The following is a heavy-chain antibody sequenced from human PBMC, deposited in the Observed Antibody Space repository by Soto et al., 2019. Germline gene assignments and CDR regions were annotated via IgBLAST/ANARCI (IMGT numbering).Heavy chain of an antibody. V-gene: IGHV3-33*01. J-gene: IGHJ5*02. CDR2: IWSDGSKE. Sequence: QAQLVESGGGVVQPGRSLRLSCAASGLPFSASGMHWVRQAPGNGLEWVAMIWSDGSKEYYADSVKGRFTITRDNSKNMIFLQMDSLRAEDTAVYYCARDKGTTCLDTWGQGNMVTVSS. D-gene: IGHD1-26*01. CDR3: ARDKGTTCLDT. CDR1: GLPFSASG.